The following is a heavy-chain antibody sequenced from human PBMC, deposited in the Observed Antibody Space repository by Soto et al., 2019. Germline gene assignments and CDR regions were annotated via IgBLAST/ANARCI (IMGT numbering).Heavy chain of an antibody. CDR1: GGSFSGYY. CDR2: INHSGST. CDR3: VRQRTTVITLAYFDY. V-gene: IGHV4-34*01. J-gene: IGHJ4*02. D-gene: IGHD4-4*01. Sequence: SETLSLTCAVYGGSFSGYYWSWIRQPPGKGLEWIGEINHSGSTNYNPSLKSRVTISVDTSKNQFSLNLNSVTASDTAVYFCVRQRTTVITLAYFDYWGPGALVTVSS.